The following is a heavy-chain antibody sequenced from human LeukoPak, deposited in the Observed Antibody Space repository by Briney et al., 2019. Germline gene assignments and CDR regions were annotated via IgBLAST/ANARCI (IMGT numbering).Heavy chain of an antibody. Sequence: PSETLSLTCTVSGGSISISSYYWGWIRQPPGKGLEWIGSIYYSGSTYYNPSLKSRVTISVDTSKNQFSLKLSSVTAADTAVYYCARHSVTYSSSPFDYWGQGTLVTVSS. V-gene: IGHV4-39*01. CDR1: GGSISISSYY. CDR3: ARHSVTYSSSPFDY. D-gene: IGHD6-13*01. J-gene: IGHJ4*02. CDR2: IYYSGST.